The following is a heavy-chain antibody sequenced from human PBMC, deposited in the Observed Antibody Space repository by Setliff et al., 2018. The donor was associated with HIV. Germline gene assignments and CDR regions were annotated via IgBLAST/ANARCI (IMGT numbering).Heavy chain of an antibody. CDR3: ARTPSRGGFDY. Sequence: SETLSLTCAVYGGSFSGYYWSWIRQPPGKGLEWIGEINHSGSTNYNPSLKSRVTISVDTSRNQFSLKLNSVTAADTAVYYCARTPSRGGFDYWGQGTLVTVSS. D-gene: IGHD3-16*01. V-gene: IGHV4-34*01. CDR1: GGSFSGYY. CDR2: INHSGST. J-gene: IGHJ4*02.